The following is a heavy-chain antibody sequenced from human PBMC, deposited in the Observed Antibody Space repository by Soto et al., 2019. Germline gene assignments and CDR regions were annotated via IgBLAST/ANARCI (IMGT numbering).Heavy chain of an antibody. J-gene: IGHJ4*02. Sequence: SETLSLTCTVSGGSISSSSYYWGWIRQPPGKGLEWIGSIYYSGGTYYNPSLKSRVTISVDTSKNQFSLKLSSVTAADTAVYYCARQFRKTIDYWGQGTLVTVSS. CDR2: IYYSGGT. CDR1: GGSISSSSYY. CDR3: ARQFRKTIDY. V-gene: IGHV4-39*01.